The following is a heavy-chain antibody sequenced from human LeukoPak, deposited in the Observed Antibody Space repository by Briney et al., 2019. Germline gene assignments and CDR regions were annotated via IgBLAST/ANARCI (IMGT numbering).Heavy chain of an antibody. CDR1: GGSISSGDYY. D-gene: IGHD3-22*01. CDR2: IYYSGST. J-gene: IGHJ5*02. CDR3: ARVIRMIVDLNWFDP. Sequence: SQTLSLTCTVSGGSISSGDYYWGWIRQPPGKGLEWIGSIYYSGSTYYNPSLKSRVTISVDTSKNQFSLKLSSVTAADTAVYYCARVIRMIVDLNWFDPWGQGTLVTVSS. V-gene: IGHV4-39*07.